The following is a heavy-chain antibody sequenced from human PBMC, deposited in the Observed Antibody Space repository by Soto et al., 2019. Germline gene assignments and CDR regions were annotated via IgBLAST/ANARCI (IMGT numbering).Heavy chain of an antibody. Sequence: SLKSSCSASVFTCTIYGMHWVRQSPGKWLEVVAVVWYDGINKYYADSVKGRFTISRDNSKNTLYRQVNSLSAEETAVYYCAKDSRSSLDGTVVSGQGPTVTIS. CDR1: VFTCTIYG. J-gene: IGHJ6*02. V-gene: IGHV3-33*06. CDR2: VWYDGINK. D-gene: IGHD6-13*01. CDR3: AKDSRSSLDGTVV.